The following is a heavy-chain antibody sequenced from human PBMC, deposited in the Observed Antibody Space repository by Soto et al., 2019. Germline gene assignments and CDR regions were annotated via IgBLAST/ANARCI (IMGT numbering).Heavy chain of an antibody. CDR3: ARWDQNSRRPFAY. Sequence: PGGSLRLSCAASGFTFSDHYMDWVRQAPGKGLEWVGRTRDKANSYTTEYAASVKGRFTISRDDSKNSLYLQMNSLKTEDTAVYYFARWDQNSRRPFAYWGQGTLVTVSS. D-gene: IGHD1-26*01. CDR2: TRDKANSYTT. J-gene: IGHJ4*02. V-gene: IGHV3-72*01. CDR1: GFTFSDHY.